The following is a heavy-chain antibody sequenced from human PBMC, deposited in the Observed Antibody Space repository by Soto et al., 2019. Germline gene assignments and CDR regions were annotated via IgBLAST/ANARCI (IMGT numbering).Heavy chain of an antibody. J-gene: IGHJ5*02. CDR3: ARKFRLDVEMAKQYVDNWFDT. CDR2: IIPIFGTA. CDR1: GGTFSSYA. V-gene: IGHV1-69*13. Sequence: SVKVSCKASGGTFSSYAISWVRQAPGQGLEWMGGIIPIFGTANYAQKFQGRVTITADESTSTAYMELSSLRSEDTAVYYCARKFRLDVEMAKQYVDNWFDTWGQGTLVTVSS. D-gene: IGHD5-12*01.